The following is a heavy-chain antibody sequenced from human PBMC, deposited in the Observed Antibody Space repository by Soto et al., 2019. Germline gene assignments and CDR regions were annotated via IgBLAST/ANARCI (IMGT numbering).Heavy chain of an antibody. CDR2: VYPSDSDV. V-gene: IGHV5-51*01. CDR1: GYRFSSSW. CDR3: HASHGQVKMSHDNXINTAYSRRLNLKASETALYYRTKGAASPFDS. D-gene: IGHD1-26*01. J-gene: IGHJ4*02. Sequence: PGESLKISCQGTGYRFSSSWIGWVRQKPGKGLEWLGNVYPSDSDVRYSPAFEGHVTISADXXINTAYLQLLNLKASDTAIYYCHASHGQVKMSHDNXINTAYSRRLNLKASETALYYRTKGAASPFDSWGQGTRVTVSS.